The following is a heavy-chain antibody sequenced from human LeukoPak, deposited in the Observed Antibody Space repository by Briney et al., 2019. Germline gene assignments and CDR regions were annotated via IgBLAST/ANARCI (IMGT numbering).Heavy chain of an antibody. CDR1: GFTFSSHW. Sequence: PGGSLRLSCAASGFTFSSHWMHWVRQAPGKGLVWVTRIKSDGGSTSYADSVKDRFTISRDNAKNTLYLQMNSLRAEDTAVYYCTTTMSSEPYYWGQGTLVTVSS. D-gene: IGHD3-22*01. J-gene: IGHJ4*02. CDR2: IKSDGGST. V-gene: IGHV3-74*01. CDR3: TTTMSSEPYY.